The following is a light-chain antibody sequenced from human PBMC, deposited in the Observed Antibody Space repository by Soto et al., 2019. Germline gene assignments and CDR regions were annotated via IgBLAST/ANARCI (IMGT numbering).Light chain of an antibody. Sequence: QSALTQPASVSGSPGQSITISCTGTSSDVGGYNYVSWYQLHPGKTXKLIXYXVXNRPSGVSNRFSGSKSGNTASLTISGLQAEDEADYYCTSYPSSTAYLFGTGTKVTVL. CDR1: SSDVGGYNY. CDR2: XVX. J-gene: IGLJ1*01. V-gene: IGLV2-14*01. CDR3: TSYPSSTAYL.